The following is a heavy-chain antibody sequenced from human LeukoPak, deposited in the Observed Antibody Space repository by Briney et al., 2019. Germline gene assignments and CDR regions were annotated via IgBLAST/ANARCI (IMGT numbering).Heavy chain of an antibody. D-gene: IGHD3-3*01. J-gene: IGHJ4*02. CDR3: ARDYISYDPLDY. Sequence: GGSLRLSCAASGFTFSSYDMNWVRHAPGKGLEWVSSISSRSTSIYYADSVKGRFTVSRDNAKNSLYLLMNSLRAEDTAVYWCARDYISYDPLDYWGQGTLVTVSS. CDR2: ISSRSTSI. V-gene: IGHV3-21*01. CDR1: GFTFSSYD.